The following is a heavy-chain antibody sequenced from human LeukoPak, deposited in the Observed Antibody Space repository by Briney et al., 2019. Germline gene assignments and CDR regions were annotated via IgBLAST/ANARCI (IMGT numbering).Heavy chain of an antibody. V-gene: IGHV4-59*12. CDR1: GGSISSYY. CDR2: IYYSGST. Sequence: PSETLSLTCAVSGGSISSYYWSWIRQPPGKGLEWIGDIYYSGSTNYNPSLKSRVTISVDTSKNQFSLKLSSVTAADTAVYYCARDRRFGELRLGWFDPWGQESLVTVSS. CDR3: ARDRRFGELRLGWFDP. J-gene: IGHJ5*02. D-gene: IGHD3-10*01.